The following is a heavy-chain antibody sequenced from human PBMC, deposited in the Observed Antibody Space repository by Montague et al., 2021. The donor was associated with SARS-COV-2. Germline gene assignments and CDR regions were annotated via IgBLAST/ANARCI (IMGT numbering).Heavy chain of an antibody. J-gene: IGHJ3*02. CDR2: IDWDDDK. D-gene: IGHD5-18*01. V-gene: IGHV2-70*11. Sequence: EWLARIDWDDDKYYSTSLKTRLTITKDTSKNQVVLTMTNMDPVDTATYYCARTRVDTAVAFDIGGQGTMVTVSS. CDR3: ARTRVDTAVAFDI.